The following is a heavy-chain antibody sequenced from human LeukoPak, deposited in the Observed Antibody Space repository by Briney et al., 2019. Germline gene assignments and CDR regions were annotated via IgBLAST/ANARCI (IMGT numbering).Heavy chain of an antibody. CDR1: GFTFSSYS. CDR3: ARDQYYYDSSGKFDP. CDR2: ISSSSSYK. Sequence: GGSLRLSCAASGFTFSSYSMNWVRQAPGKGLEWVSSISSSSSYKYYADSVKGRFTISRDNAKNSLYLQMNSLRAEDTAVYYCARDQYYYDSSGKFDPWGQGTLVTVSS. D-gene: IGHD3-22*01. J-gene: IGHJ5*02. V-gene: IGHV3-21*01.